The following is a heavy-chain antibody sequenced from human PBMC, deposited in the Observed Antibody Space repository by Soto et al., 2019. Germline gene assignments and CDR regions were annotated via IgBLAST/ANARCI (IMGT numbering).Heavy chain of an antibody. V-gene: IGHV2-26*01. J-gene: IGHJ6*02. CDR1: GFSLTNGRLG. CDR2: FSSDAER. CDR3: ARMDGDYNYFGLDV. Sequence: SGPTLVNPTETLTLTCSVSGFSLTNGRLGVSWIRQPTGKALEWLAHFSSDAERSYSTSMQSRLNMYKDSAGSQVVLTMTNMAPADTATYFCARMDGDYNYFGLDVWGHGSAVTVLL. D-gene: IGHD4-17*01.